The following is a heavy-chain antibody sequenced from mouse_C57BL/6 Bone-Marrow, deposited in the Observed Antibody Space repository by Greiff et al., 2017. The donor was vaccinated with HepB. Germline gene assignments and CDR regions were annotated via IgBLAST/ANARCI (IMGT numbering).Heavy chain of an antibody. CDR3: ASRSFITTVVARFDY. CDR1: GYTFTSYW. Sequence: QVQLKQSGAELVKPGASVKLSCKASGYTFTSYWMHWVKQRPGQGLEWIGMIHPNSGSTNYNEKFKSKATLTVDKSSSTAYMQLSSLTSEDSAVYYCASRSFITTVVARFDYWGQGTTLTVSS. V-gene: IGHV1-64*01. J-gene: IGHJ2*01. D-gene: IGHD1-1*01. CDR2: IHPNSGST.